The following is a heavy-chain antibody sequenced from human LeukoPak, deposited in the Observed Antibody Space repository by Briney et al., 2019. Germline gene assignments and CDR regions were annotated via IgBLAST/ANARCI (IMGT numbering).Heavy chain of an antibody. D-gene: IGHD6-13*01. CDR2: IYYSGST. CDR1: GGSISSYY. Sequence: SETLSLTCTVSGGSISSYYWSWIRQPPGKGLEWIGYIYYSGSTNYNPSLKSRVTISVDTSKNQFSLKLSSVTAADTAVYYCARALIAGYSSTYPLYYYYYGMDVWGQGTTVTVSS. J-gene: IGHJ6*02. V-gene: IGHV4-59*08. CDR3: ARALIAGYSSTYPLYYYYYGMDV.